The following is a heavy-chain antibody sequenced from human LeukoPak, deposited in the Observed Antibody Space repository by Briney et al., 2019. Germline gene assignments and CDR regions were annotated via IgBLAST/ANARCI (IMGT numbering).Heavy chain of an antibody. CDR3: AKQLGYCSDGSCYFPY. CDR2: LKLYDGSI. D-gene: IGHD2-15*01. V-gene: IGHV1-46*01. J-gene: IGHJ4*02. CDR1: GYSFIRYH. Sequence: GASVKVSCKASGYSFIRYHIHWVRQAPGQGLEWMGVLKLYDGSISHTQKFQGRVTMTSDTSTSTVYMELSSLRSEDTAVYYCAKQLGYCSDGSCYFPYWGQGTLVTVSS.